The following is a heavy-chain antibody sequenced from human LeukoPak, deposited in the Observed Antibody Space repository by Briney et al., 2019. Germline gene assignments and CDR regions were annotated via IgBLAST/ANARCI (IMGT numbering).Heavy chain of an antibody. Sequence: GASVKVSCKASGYTFTSYAMNWVRQAPGQGLEWTGWINTNTGNPTYAQGFTGRFVFSLDTSVSTAYLQISSLKAEDTAVYYCARGPHCSGGSCYSEWFMDVWGKGTTVTVSS. D-gene: IGHD2-15*01. CDR1: GYTFTSYA. V-gene: IGHV7-4-1*02. CDR2: INTNTGNP. CDR3: ARGPHCSGGSCYSEWFMDV. J-gene: IGHJ6*03.